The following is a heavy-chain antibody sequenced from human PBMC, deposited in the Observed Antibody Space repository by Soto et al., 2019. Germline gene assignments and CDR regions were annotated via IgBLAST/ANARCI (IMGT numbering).Heavy chain of an antibody. D-gene: IGHD6-13*01. CDR1: GYSFTNYD. CDR2: MNPGNNQH. V-gene: IGHV1-8*01. Sequence: ASVKVSCKASGYSFTNYDIHWVRQAAGLGLEWMGWMNPGNNQHVYTQKFRGGVTVSTDTSISTTYMELSSLTSEDTAIYYCARDNSRTFPAAPGDKKSDSSGWWFDPWGQGTLVTVSS. CDR3: ARDNSRTFPAAPGDKKSDSSGWWFDP. J-gene: IGHJ5*02.